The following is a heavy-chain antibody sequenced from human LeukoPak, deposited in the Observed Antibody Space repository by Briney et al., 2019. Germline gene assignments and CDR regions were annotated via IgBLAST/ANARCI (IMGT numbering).Heavy chain of an antibody. V-gene: IGHV3-48*03. CDR2: ISSSGSTI. J-gene: IGHJ4*02. CDR1: GFTFSSYE. D-gene: IGHD3-10*01. CDR3: ARYMLYYYGSGSPTLDY. Sequence: PGGSLRLSCAASGFTFSSYEMNWARQAPGKGLEWVSYISSSGSTIYYADSVKGRFTISRDNAKNSLYLQMNSLRAEDTAVYYCARYMLYYYGSGSPTLDYWGQGTLVTVSS.